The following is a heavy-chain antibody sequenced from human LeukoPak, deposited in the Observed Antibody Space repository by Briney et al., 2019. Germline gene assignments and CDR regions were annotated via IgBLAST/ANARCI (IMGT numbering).Heavy chain of an antibody. D-gene: IGHD5-24*01. Sequence: SQTLSLTCAVSGGSISSGGYSWSWIRQPPGKGLEWIGYIYHSGSTYYNPSLKSRVTISVDRSKNQFSLKLSSVTAADTAVYYCARVRDGYNPFFDYWGQGTLVTVSS. CDR1: GGSISSGGYS. J-gene: IGHJ4*02. CDR3: ARVRDGYNPFFDY. V-gene: IGHV4-30-2*01. CDR2: IYHSGST.